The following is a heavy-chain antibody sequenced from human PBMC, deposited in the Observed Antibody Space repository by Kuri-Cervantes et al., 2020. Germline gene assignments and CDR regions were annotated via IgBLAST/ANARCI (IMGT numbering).Heavy chain of an antibody. V-gene: IGHV4-39*07. J-gene: IGHJ2*01. Sequence: SETLSLTCTVSGGSISSSSYYWGWIRQPPGKGLEWIGSIYYSGSTYYNPSLKSRVTISVDTSKNQFSLKLSPVTAADTAVYYCARDVRDGYKNHYWYFDLWGRGTLVTVSS. D-gene: IGHD5-24*01. CDR1: GGSISSSSYY. CDR3: ARDVRDGYKNHYWYFDL. CDR2: IYYSGST.